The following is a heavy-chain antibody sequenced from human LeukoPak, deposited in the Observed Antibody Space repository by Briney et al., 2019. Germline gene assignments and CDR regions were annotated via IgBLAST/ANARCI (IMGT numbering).Heavy chain of an antibody. CDR2: ISAYNGNT. Sequence: GASVKVSCKASGYTFTSYGISWVRQAPGQGLEWMGWISAYNGNTNYAQKLQGRVTMTTDTSTSTAYMELRSLRSDDTAVYYCARDHLPGTAMIFGYWGQGTLVTVSS. D-gene: IGHD5-18*01. CDR3: ARDHLPGTAMIFGY. V-gene: IGHV1-18*04. CDR1: GYTFTSYG. J-gene: IGHJ4*02.